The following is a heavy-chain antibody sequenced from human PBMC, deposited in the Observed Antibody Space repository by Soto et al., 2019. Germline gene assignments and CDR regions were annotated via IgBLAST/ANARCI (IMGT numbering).Heavy chain of an antibody. V-gene: IGHV3-23*01. J-gene: IGHJ6*02. CDR3: AAPRDEYGSGVSWFTYGMDI. CDR2: LDGAGGST. CDR1: GFTFSDFA. Sequence: PGGSLRLSCLASGFTFSDFAMTWVRHVPGRGLEWVASLDGAGGSTYYAEPVRGRFSISRDNSQNTLFLQMKRLTVDDTAIYYCAAPRDEYGSGVSWFTYGMDIWGQGTTVTVSS. D-gene: IGHD3-10*01.